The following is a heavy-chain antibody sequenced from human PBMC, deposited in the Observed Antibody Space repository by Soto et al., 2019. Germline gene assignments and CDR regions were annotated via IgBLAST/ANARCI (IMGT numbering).Heavy chain of an antibody. J-gene: IGHJ4*02. D-gene: IGHD3-3*01. CDR3: AKDSYYDFWSGYYMVY. CDR2: ISGSGGST. Sequence: GGSLRLSCAASGFTFSSYAMSWVRQAPGKGLEWVSAISGSGGSTYYADSVKGRFTISRDNSKNTLYLQMNSLRAEDTAVYYCAKDSYYDFWSGYYMVYWGQGTLVTVSS. V-gene: IGHV3-23*01. CDR1: GFTFSSYA.